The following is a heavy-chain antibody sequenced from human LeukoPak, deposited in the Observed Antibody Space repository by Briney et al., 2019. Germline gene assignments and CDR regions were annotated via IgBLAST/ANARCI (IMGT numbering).Heavy chain of an antibody. CDR2: INPHSGDT. J-gene: IGHJ3*02. D-gene: IGHD2/OR15-2a*01. Sequence: ASVRVSCKASGYAFTSYYFHWVRQAPGHGLEWMGWINPHSGDTNYAQKFQGRVTMTRDTSINTAYMELSRLTSDDTAVYHCARDRYCNGCDAFDIWGQGTMVTVSS. V-gene: IGHV1-2*02. CDR3: ARDRYCNGCDAFDI. CDR1: GYAFTSYY.